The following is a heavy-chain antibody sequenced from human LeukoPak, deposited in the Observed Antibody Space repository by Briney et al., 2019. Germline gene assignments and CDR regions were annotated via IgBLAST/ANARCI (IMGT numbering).Heavy chain of an antibody. J-gene: IGHJ4*02. CDR2: IIPIFGTA. D-gene: IGHD6-19*01. Sequence: ASVKVSCKASGGTFSSYAISWVRQAPGQGLEWMGGIIPIFGTANYAQKFQGRVTIITNESTSTADMELSSLRSEDTAVYYCARGSSGHDHYWGQGTLVTVSS. CDR1: GGTFSSYA. V-gene: IGHV1-69*05. CDR3: ARGSSGHDHY.